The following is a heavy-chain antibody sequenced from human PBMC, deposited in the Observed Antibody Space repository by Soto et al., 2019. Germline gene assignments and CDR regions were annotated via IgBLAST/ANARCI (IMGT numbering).Heavy chain of an antibody. CDR3: ARNGGYNLED. CDR2: ISYGGST. D-gene: IGHD6-25*01. Sequence: QVQLQESGPGLVKPSGTLSLTCSVSGGSISRGTWWSWVRQPPGKGLEWIGQISYGGSTSYNPSLTSRVTISVDKSKNQLSLKLSYVTAADTAVYYCARNGGYNLEDWGHGILVTVS. CDR1: GGSISRGTW. J-gene: IGHJ4*01. V-gene: IGHV4-4*02.